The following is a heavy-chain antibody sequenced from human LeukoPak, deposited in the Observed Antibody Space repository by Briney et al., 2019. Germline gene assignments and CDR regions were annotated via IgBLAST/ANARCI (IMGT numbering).Heavy chain of an antibody. CDR1: GFTFSSYS. D-gene: IGHD2-2*01. V-gene: IGHV3-48*01. CDR3: ARDQHRSTGYFDY. CDR2: ISSSSSTI. J-gene: IGHJ4*02. Sequence: GGSLRLSCAASGFTFSSYSMNWVRQAPGKGLEWVSCISSSSSTIYYADSVKGRFTISRDNAKNSLYLQMNSLRAEDTAVYYCARDQHRSTGYFDYWGQGTLVTVSS.